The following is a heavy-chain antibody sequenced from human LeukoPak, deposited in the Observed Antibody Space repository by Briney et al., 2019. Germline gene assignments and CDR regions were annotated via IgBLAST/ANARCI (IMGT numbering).Heavy chain of an antibody. CDR2: ISTYNGNS. CDR3: ARERGATYYYDSSGSNWFDP. Sequence: ASVKVSCKASGYIFTSYGFSWVRQAPGQGLEWLGWISTYNGNSNYAQKLQGRVTMTTDTTTSTSYMELRSLRSDDTAVYYCARERGATYYYDSSGSNWFDPWGQGTLVTVSS. J-gene: IGHJ5*02. CDR1: GYIFTSYG. V-gene: IGHV1-18*04. D-gene: IGHD3-22*01.